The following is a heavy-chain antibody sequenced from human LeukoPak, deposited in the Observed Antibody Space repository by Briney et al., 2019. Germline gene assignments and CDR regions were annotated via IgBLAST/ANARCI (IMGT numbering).Heavy chain of an antibody. J-gene: IGHJ3*02. CDR2: IIPIFGTA. CDR3: ARDARALDAFDI. D-gene: IGHD6-6*01. V-gene: IGHV1-69*06. CDR1: GYTFTSYD. Sequence: SVKVSCKASGYTFTSYDINWVRQAPGQGLEWMGGIIPIFGTANYAQKFQGRVTITADKSTSTAYMELSSLRSEDTAVYYCARDARALDAFDIWGQGTMVTVSS.